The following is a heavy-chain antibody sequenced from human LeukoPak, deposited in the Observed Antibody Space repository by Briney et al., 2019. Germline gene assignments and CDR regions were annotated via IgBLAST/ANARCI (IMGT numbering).Heavy chain of an antibody. D-gene: IGHD1-26*01. V-gene: IGHV3-11*05. Sequence: GGSLRLSCAASGFTFSDYYMSWIRQAAGKGLEGVSYLSSSSSYTDYADSVKGRFTISRDNAKNSLNLQMNSLRAEDTAVYYWARDSGYSGYSDYWGQGTLVTVSS. CDR1: GFTFSDYY. CDR2: LSSSSSYT. J-gene: IGHJ4*02. CDR3: ARDSGYSGYSDY.